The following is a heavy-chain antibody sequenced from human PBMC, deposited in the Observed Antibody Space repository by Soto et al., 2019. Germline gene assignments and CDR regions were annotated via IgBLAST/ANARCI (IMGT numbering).Heavy chain of an antibody. CDR2: ISYDGSNK. CDR1: GFTFSSYG. V-gene: IGHV3-30*19. J-gene: IGHJ4*02. CDR3: ARAYEGDYFDY. D-gene: IGHD3-16*01. Sequence: GESLKISCAASGFTFSSYGMHWVRQAPGKGLEWVAVISYDGSNKYYADSVKGRFTISRDNSKNTLYLQMNSLRAEDTAVYYCARAYEGDYFDYRGQGTLVTVSS.